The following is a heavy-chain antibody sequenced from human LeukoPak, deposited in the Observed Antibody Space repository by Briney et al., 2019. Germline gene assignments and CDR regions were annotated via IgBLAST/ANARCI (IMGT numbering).Heavy chain of an antibody. Sequence: SGGSLRLSCAASGFTFSTYWMTWGRQAPGEGLEWVANIREDGIDKYSGDSVRCRFTSSRDNAKNSLFMQMNSLRAEETGVYYCARDRGWLTFDYGGQGTLVTVSS. CDR2: IREDGIDK. J-gene: IGHJ4*02. V-gene: IGHV3-7*01. D-gene: IGHD5-24*01. CDR1: GFTFSTYW. CDR3: ARDRGWLTFDY.